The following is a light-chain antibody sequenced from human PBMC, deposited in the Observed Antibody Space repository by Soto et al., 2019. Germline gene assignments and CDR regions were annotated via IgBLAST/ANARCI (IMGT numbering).Light chain of an antibody. CDR2: LGS. J-gene: IGKJ2*01. CDR3: MQALQLPYT. CDR1: QSLLHSSGYNY. V-gene: IGKV2-28*01. Sequence: DIVMTQSPLSLPVTPGEPASISCRSSQSLLHSSGYNYLDWYLQKPGQSPQLLIYLGSNRASGVPDRFSGSGSGTDFTLKISRVEAEDFGVYYCMQALQLPYTFAQGTKLEIK.